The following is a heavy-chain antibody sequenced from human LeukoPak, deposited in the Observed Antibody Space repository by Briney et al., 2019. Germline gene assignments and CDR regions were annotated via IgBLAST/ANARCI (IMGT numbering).Heavy chain of an antibody. V-gene: IGHV1-18*01. D-gene: IGHD3-9*01. CDR3: ARDLLYFDWLAY. CDR2: ISAYNGNT. Sequence: ASVKVSCKASRYTFTRYVISWVRQAPGQGVEWMGWISAYNGNTNYPQKLQGRATMPTDTSTSTAYMERRSLRSDDTAVYYCARDLLYFDWLAYWGQGTLVTVSS. J-gene: IGHJ4*02. CDR1: RYTFTRYV.